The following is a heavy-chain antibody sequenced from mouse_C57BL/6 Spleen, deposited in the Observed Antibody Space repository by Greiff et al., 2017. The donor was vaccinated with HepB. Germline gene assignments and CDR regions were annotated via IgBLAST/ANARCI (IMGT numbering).Heavy chain of an antibody. CDR2: ISYDGSN. Sequence: EVQLQQSGPGLVKPSQSLSLTCSVTGYSITSCYYWNWIRQFPGNKLEWMGYISYDGSNHYNPSLKNRISITRDTSKNQFFLKLNSVTTEDTATYYCAREGYGRGYFDVWGTGTTVTVSS. V-gene: IGHV3-6*01. CDR1: GYSITSCYY. J-gene: IGHJ1*03. D-gene: IGHD1-1*01. CDR3: AREGYGRGYFDV.